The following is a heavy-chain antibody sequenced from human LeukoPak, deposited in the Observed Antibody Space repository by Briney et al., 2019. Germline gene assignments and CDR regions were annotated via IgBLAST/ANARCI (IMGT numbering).Heavy chain of an antibody. CDR3: ARSGRRGRWFAASYYFDY. CDR1: GYTFTSYG. J-gene: IGHJ4*02. CDR2: ISAYNGNT. D-gene: IGHD3-10*01. Sequence: ASVKVSCKASGYTFTSYGISWVRQAPGQGLEWMGWISAYNGNTNYAQKLQGRVTMTTDTSTSTAYMELRGLRSDDTAVYYCARSGRRGRWFAASYYFDYWGQGTLVAVSS. V-gene: IGHV1-18*01.